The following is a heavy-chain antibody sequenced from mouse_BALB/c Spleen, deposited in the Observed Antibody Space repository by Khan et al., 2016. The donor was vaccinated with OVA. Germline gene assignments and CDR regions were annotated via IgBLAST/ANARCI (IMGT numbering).Heavy chain of an antibody. CDR2: FHPGSGGT. V-gene: IGHV1-15*01. CDR3: TREYGDYNWYFDV. D-gene: IGHD2-13*01. J-gene: IGHJ1*01. CDR1: GYTFTDYE. Sequence: VQLQQSGAELVRPGASVKLSCKALGYTFTDYEMHWVKQTPVHGLELIGTFHPGSGGTAYNQKFKGKATLTAYESSSTAYIERSSLTSEDSAVYYCTREYGDYNWYFDVWGAGTTVTVSS.